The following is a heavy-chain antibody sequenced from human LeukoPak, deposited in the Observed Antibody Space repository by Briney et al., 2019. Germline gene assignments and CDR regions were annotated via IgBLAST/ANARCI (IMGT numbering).Heavy chain of an antibody. CDR2: ISSSGDSL. J-gene: IGHJ4*02. CDR1: GFTFSDYY. Sequence: PGGSLRLSCAASGFTFSDYYMTWIRQAPGKGLEWISFISSSGDSLYYADSVEGRFTISRDNAKDSVYLQMNSLRAEDTAVYYCAKQLGYCSDGSCYFPYWGQGTLVTVSS. D-gene: IGHD2-15*01. CDR3: AKQLGYCSDGSCYFPY. V-gene: IGHV3-11*01.